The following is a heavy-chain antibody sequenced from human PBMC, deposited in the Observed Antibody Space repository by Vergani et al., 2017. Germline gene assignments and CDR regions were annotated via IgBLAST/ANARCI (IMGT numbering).Heavy chain of an antibody. J-gene: IGHJ4*02. CDR1: GFSFNSYW. D-gene: IGHD2/OR15-2a*01. CDR2: ISGHGDRT. CDR3: AGEESSNTSSFVGD. V-gene: IGHV3-23*04. Sequence: DVHLGESGGGCFQPGGSLRLSCSASGFSFNSYWMHWVRQTSGKGLEWVSAISGHGDRTYYADSVKGRFTISRKNTKNTVYLQMTSLKAEDRATYYCAGEESSNTSSFVGDCGQETLVT.